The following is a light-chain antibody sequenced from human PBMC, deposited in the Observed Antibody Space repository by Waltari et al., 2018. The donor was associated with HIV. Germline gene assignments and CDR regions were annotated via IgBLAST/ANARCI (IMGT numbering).Light chain of an antibody. J-gene: IGLJ2*01. Sequence: SYVLTQPPSVSVAPGQTARITCGGNNIGSKRVHRYPQKPGQAPLLVVYDDSDRPSGIPERFSGSNSGNTATLTISRVEAGDEADYYCHVWDSSSDHRDVVFGGGTKLTVL. CDR3: HVWDSSSDHRDVV. V-gene: IGLV3-21*02. CDR1: NIGSKR. CDR2: DDS.